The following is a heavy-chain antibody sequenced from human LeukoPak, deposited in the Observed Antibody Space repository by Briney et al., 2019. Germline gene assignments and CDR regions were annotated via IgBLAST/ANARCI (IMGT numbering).Heavy chain of an antibody. CDR1: GGSISSYY. CDR2: FYHSGIT. D-gene: IGHD1-14*01. J-gene: IGHJ3*02. V-gene: IGHV4-59*12. Sequence: SKTLSLTCTVSGGSISSYYWSWIRQPAGKGLEWIGNFYHSGITYYNPSLKSRVSISVDTSKNQVSLELSSVTAADTAVYYCARDMKTVDAFDIWGQGAMVTVSS. CDR3: ARDMKTVDAFDI.